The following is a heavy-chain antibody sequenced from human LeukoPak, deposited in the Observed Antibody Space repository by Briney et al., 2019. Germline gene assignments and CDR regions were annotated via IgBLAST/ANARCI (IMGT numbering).Heavy chain of an antibody. CDR1: GFTFSSYW. J-gene: IGHJ4*02. Sequence: GGSLRLSCAASGFTFSSYWMHWVRHAPGKGLVWVSRINSDGSSTSYADSVKGRFTISRDNAKNTLYLQMNSLRAEDTAVYYCARVGSSAWYVLDYWGQGTLVTVSS. CDR3: ARVGSSAWYVLDY. V-gene: IGHV3-74*01. CDR2: INSDGSST. D-gene: IGHD6-19*01.